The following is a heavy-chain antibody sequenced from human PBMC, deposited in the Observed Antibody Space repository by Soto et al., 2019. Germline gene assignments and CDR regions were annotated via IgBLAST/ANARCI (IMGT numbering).Heavy chain of an antibody. D-gene: IGHD3-16*02. V-gene: IGHV4-34*01. J-gene: IGHJ6*02. CDR1: GGSFSGYY. Sequence: PSETLSLTCAVYGGSFSGYYWSWIRQPPGKGLEWIGEINHSGSTNYNPSLKSRVTISVDTSKNQFSLKLSSVTAADTAVYYCVRGRKRPRGNYRTIYCYGMDVWGRGTTVTVSS. CDR2: INHSGST. CDR3: VRGRKRPRGNYRTIYCYGMDV.